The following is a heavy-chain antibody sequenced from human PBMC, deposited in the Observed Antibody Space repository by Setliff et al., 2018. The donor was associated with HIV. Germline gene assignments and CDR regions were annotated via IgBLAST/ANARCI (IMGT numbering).Heavy chain of an antibody. CDR3: ARLPYCSGWYLDY. V-gene: IGHV4-39*07. Sequence: PSETLSLTCTVSGASTSSNTYSWVWIRQPPGKGLEWIGSIYYSGSTYYNPSLKSRVTISGDTSKNQFSLKLSSVTAADTAVYYCARLPYCSGWYLDYWGQGTLVTVSS. CDR2: IYYSGST. D-gene: IGHD6-19*01. CDR1: GASTSSNTYS. J-gene: IGHJ4*02.